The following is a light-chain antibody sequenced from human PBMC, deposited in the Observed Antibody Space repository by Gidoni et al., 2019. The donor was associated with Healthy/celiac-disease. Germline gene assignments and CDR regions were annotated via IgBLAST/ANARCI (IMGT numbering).Light chain of an antibody. J-gene: IGLJ2*01. CDR2: GKN. Sequence: SSELTQDPAVSAALGQTVRITCQGDSLRSYYASWYQQKPGQAPVLVIYGKNNRPSGIPDRFSGPSSGNTASLTITGAHAEDEADYYCNSRDSSGTHLVFGGGTKLTVL. V-gene: IGLV3-19*01. CDR3: NSRDSSGTHLV. CDR1: SLRSYY.